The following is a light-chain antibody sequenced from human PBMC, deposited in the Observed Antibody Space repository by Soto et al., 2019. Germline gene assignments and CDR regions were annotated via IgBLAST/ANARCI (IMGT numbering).Light chain of an antibody. V-gene: IGKV3-15*01. J-gene: IGKJ2*01. CDR1: QSVSSN. CDR3: QPYNNWPPMYT. CDR2: GAS. Sequence: EIVMTQSPATLSVSPGERATLSCRASQSVSSNLAWYQQKPGQAPRLLIYGASTRATGIPARFSGSGSGTEFTLTIGSLRSEDSDVYYCQPYNNWPPMYTFGQGTKLEIK.